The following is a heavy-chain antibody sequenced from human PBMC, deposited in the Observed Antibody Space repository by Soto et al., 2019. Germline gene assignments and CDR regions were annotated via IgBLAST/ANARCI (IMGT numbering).Heavy chain of an antibody. J-gene: IGHJ6*02. CDR2: LDGAGGST. CDR1: GFTFSDFA. Sequence: GGSLSLSCLASGFTFSDFAMTWVRHVPGRGLERVASLDGAGGSTYYAESVRGRFSISRDNSQNTLFLQMTRLTVDDTAIYYCAPPRDDYGSGVSWFTYGMDIGRQGTTVMVSS. D-gene: IGHD3-10*01. V-gene: IGHV3-23*01. CDR3: APPRDDYGSGVSWFTYGMDI.